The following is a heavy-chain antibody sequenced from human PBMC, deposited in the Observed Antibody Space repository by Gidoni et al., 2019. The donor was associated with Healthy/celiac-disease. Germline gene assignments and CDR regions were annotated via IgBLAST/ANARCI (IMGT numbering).Heavy chain of an antibody. J-gene: IGHJ4*02. CDR2: INHRGST. V-gene: IGHV4-34*01. D-gene: IGHD2-2*01. Sequence: QVQLQQWGAGLLKPSETLSLTCAVYAGSFSGYYGSWIRQPPGTGLEWIGEINHRGSTNYNPSLKSRGTISVDTSKNQFSLKLSSVTAADTAVYYCARDSGCSSTSCYLFDYWGQGTLVTVSS. CDR3: ARDSGCSSTSCYLFDY. CDR1: AGSFSGYY.